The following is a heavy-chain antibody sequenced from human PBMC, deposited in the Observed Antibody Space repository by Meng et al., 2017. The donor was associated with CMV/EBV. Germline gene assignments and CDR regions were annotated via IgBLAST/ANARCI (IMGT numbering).Heavy chain of an antibody. Sequence: GESLKISCAASGFTVGSNYMSWVRQAPGKGLEWVSVIYSGGSTYYADSVKGRFTISRDNSKNTLYLQMNSLRAEDTAVYYCARSLAYSSSWWKNWFDPWGQGTLVTVSS. J-gene: IGHJ5*02. CDR1: GFTVGSNY. CDR2: IYSGGST. CDR3: ARSLAYSSSWWKNWFDP. V-gene: IGHV3-53*01. D-gene: IGHD6-13*01.